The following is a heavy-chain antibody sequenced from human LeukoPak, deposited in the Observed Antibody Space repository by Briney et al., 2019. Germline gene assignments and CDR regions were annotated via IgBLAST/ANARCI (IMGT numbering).Heavy chain of an antibody. CDR3: ASSGSYRFDY. CDR2: ISSSGSI. Sequence: GGSLRLSCVASGFTFSSYGMNWVRQAPGKGLEWVSYISSSGSIYYADSVKGRFTISRDNAKNSLYLQMNSLRDEDTAVYYCASSGSYRFDYWGQGTLVTVSS. J-gene: IGHJ4*02. D-gene: IGHD1-26*01. CDR1: GFTFSSYG. V-gene: IGHV3-48*02.